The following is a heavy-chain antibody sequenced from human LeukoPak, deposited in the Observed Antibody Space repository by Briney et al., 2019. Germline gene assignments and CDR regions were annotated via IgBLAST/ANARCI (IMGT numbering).Heavy chain of an antibody. V-gene: IGHV1-2*02. CDR2: INPNSGGT. D-gene: IGHD3-3*01. CDR1: GYTFTGYY. J-gene: IGHJ4*02. CDR3: ARASQLRFLEWLFDY. Sequence: GASVKVSCKASGYTFTGYYMHWVRQAPGQGLGWMGWINPNSGGTNYAQKFQGRVTMTRDTSISTAYMELSGLRSDDTAVYYCARASQLRFLEWLFDYWGQGTLVTVSS.